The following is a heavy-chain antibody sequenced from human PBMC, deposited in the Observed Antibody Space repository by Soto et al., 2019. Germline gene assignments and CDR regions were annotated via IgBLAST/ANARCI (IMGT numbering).Heavy chain of an antibody. J-gene: IGHJ6*02. V-gene: IGHV4-34*01. CDR1: GGSFSGYY. CDR2: INHSGST. CDR3: ARGWSESYGMDV. Sequence: SETLSLTCAVYGGSFSGYYWSWIRQPPGKGLEWIGEINHSGSTNYNPSLKGRVTISVDTSKNQFSLKLSSVTAADTAVYYCARGWSESYGMDVWGQGTTVTVSS. D-gene: IGHD2-8*02.